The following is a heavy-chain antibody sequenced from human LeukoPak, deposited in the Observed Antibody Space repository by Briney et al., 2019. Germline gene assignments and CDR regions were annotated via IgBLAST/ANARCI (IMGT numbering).Heavy chain of an antibody. Sequence: SETLSLTCAVYGGSFSGYYWSWIRQPPGKGLEWIGEINHSGSTNYNPSLKSRVTISVDTSKNQYSLKLRSVTAADTAVYYCARAPFMITFGGVIGRRGVDYWGQGTLVTVSS. CDR3: ARAPFMITFGGVIGRRGVDY. CDR2: INHSGST. V-gene: IGHV4-34*01. CDR1: GGSFSGYY. D-gene: IGHD3-16*02. J-gene: IGHJ4*02.